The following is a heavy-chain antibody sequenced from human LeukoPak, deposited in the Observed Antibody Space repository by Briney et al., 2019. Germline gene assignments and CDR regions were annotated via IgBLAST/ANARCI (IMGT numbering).Heavy chain of an antibody. D-gene: IGHD5-18*01. CDR2: IKSKTEGGTT. Sequence: PGGSLRLSCAASGFRFSGYWMTWVRQAPGKGLEWVGRIKSKTEGGTTDYAAPVKGRFTISRDDSKNTLYLQMNSLKTEDTGVYYCTTEFVDTASYWGQGTLVTVSS. J-gene: IGHJ4*02. CDR3: TTEFVDTASY. CDR1: GFRFSGYW. V-gene: IGHV3-15*01.